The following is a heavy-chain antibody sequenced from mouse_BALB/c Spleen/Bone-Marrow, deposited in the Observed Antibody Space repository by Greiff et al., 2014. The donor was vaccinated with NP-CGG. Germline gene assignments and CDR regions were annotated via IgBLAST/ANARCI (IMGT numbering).Heavy chain of an antibody. Sequence: QVQLKQSGAELVRPGASVKLSCKASGYTFTSYWINWMRQRPGQGLEWIGNIYPPDSYTNYNQKFKDKATLTVDKSSSTAYMQLSSPTSEDSAVYYCTRSGGYYFDYWGQGTTLTVSS. V-gene: IGHV1-69*02. CDR1: GYTFTSYW. CDR2: IYPPDSYT. J-gene: IGHJ2*01. CDR3: TRSGGYYFDY.